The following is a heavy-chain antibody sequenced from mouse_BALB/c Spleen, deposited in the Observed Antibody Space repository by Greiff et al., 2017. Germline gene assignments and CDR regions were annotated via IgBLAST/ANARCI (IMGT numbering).Heavy chain of an antibody. CDR3: VREAYGNSFAY. CDR2: IWTGGGT. CDR1: GFSLTSYD. J-gene: IGHJ3*01. Sequence: QVQLKQSGPGLVAPSQSLSITCTVSGFSLTSYDISWIRQPPGKGLEWLGVIWTGGGTNYNSAFMSRLSISKDNSKSQVFLKMNSLQTDDTAIYYCVREAYGNSFAYWGQGTLVTVSA. V-gene: IGHV2-9-2*01. D-gene: IGHD2-1*01.